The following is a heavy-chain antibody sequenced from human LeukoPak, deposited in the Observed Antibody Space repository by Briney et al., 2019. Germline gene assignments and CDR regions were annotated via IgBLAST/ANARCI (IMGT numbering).Heavy chain of an antibody. CDR1: GFTFSSYA. V-gene: IGHV3-23*01. J-gene: IGHJ4*02. CDR3: ARVYCNGVCYSYFDY. CDR2: ISGSGGST. Sequence: GGSLRLSCAASGFTFSSYAMSWVRQAPGKGLEWVSAISGSGGSTYYADSVKGRFTISRDNAKDSLYLEMNSLRAEDTAVYFCARVYCNGVCYSYFDYWGQGSLVTVSS. D-gene: IGHD2-8*01.